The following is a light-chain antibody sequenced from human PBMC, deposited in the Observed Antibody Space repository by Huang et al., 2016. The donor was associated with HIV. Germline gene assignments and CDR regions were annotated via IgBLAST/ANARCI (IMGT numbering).Light chain of an antibody. V-gene: IGKV3-20*01. Sequence: EIVLTQSPDTLSLSPGERGALSCSAGGRGAPPCRASQKSTNYYLAWYQQKAGQAPRLLIYGSSGRATGVPGRFGGSGSGAEFILTIDRLEPEDFASYYCQQYSTSPWTFGPGTKLEVK. CDR2: GSS. J-gene: IGKJ1*01. CDR1: QKSTNYY. CDR3: QQYSTSPWT.